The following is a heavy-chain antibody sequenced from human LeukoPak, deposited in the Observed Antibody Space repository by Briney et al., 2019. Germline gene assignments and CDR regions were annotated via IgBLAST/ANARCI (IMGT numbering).Heavy chain of an antibody. V-gene: IGHV1-69*05. Sequence: SVKVSSKASGGTFNSYAISWVRQAPGQGLEWMGGIMPLFGTANYAQEFQGRVTFTTDESASTAYMEVSSLRSEDTAVYYCASGSLGDGYGVGDYYQYMDVWGKGTTVTVSS. CDR1: GGTFNSYA. J-gene: IGHJ6*03. CDR2: IMPLFGTA. D-gene: IGHD5-24*01. CDR3: ASGSLGDGYGVGDYYQYMDV.